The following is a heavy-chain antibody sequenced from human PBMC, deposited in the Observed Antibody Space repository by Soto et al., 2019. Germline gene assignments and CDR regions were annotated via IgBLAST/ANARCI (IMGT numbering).Heavy chain of an antibody. CDR2: IIHIFGTA. CDR3: ARAGLGTGYGMDV. J-gene: IGHJ6*02. CDR1: GGTFSSYA. Sequence: QVQLVQSGAEVKKPGSSVKVSCKASGGTFSSYAISWVRQAPGQGLEWMGGIIHIFGTADYAHKFQGRVTITADEYTSTAYMELSSLRAEDTVVYYWARAGLGTGYGMDVWGQGTTVTVSS. V-gene: IGHV1-69*01.